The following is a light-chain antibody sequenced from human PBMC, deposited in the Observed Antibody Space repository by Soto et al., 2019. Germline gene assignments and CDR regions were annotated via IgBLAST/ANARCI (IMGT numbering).Light chain of an antibody. CDR1: QSVSSY. CDR2: GAS. CDR3: QQYNNWLIT. J-gene: IGKJ5*01. V-gene: IGKV3-15*01. Sequence: IGLTQSPSTLSFSPGERATLSCRASQSVSSYLAWYQQKPGQAPRLLIYGASTRATGIPARFSGSGSGTEFTLTISSLQSEDFPLYYCQQYNNWLITFGQGT.